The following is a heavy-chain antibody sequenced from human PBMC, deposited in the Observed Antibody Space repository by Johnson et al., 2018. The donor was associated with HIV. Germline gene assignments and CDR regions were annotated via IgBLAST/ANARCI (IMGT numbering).Heavy chain of an antibody. Sequence: VQLVESGGGLIQPGGSLRLSCAASGFTVSSNYMSWVRQAPGKGLEWVSVIYSGGSKYYADSVKGRFTISRDNSKTTLYLPMNSLRTEDTAVSYCARDGGSSWYGGGAFDIWGQGTTVTVSS. J-gene: IGHJ3*02. V-gene: IGHV3-66*03. D-gene: IGHD6-13*01. CDR3: ARDGGSSWYGGGAFDI. CDR2: IYSGGSK. CDR1: GFTVSSNY.